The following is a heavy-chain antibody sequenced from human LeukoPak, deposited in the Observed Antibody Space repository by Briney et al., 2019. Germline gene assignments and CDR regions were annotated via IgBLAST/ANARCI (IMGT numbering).Heavy chain of an antibody. V-gene: IGHV1-24*01. CDR2: FDPEDGET. Sequence: APVKVSCKVSGYTLTELSMHWVRQAPGKGLEWMGGFDPEDGETIYAQKFQGRVTMTEDTSTDTAYMELSSLRSEDTAVYYCATLNSGSYSDLDYWGQGTLVTVSS. J-gene: IGHJ4*02. D-gene: IGHD1-26*01. CDR1: GYTLTELS. CDR3: ATLNSGSYSDLDY.